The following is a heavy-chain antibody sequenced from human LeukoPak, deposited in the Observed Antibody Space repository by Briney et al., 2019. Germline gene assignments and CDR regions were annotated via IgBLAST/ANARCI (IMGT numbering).Heavy chain of an antibody. Sequence: QPGGSLRLSCAASGFNLDDYAMHWVRQAPGKGLEWVSLISWDGSSSYYTDSVKGRFTISRDNSKNSLYLQMNSLRTEDTALCYCAKELDYGDYEGTGFDYWGQGTLVTVSS. CDR2: ISWDGSSS. V-gene: IGHV3-43D*03. CDR3: AKELDYGDYEGTGFDY. J-gene: IGHJ4*02. D-gene: IGHD4-17*01. CDR1: GFNLDDYA.